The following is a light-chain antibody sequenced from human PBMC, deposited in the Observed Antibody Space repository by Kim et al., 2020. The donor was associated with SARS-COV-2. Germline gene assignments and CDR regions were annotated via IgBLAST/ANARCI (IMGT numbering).Light chain of an antibody. Sequence: AFVGDRVTITCRASQSISTNLNWYQQKSGKAPKLLIYAASSLQGGVPSMFSGSGSGTDFTLTISSLQPEDSATYYCQQSNSTPLTFGGGTKVDIK. CDR1: QSISTN. CDR2: AAS. V-gene: IGKV1-39*01. CDR3: QQSNSTPLT. J-gene: IGKJ4*01.